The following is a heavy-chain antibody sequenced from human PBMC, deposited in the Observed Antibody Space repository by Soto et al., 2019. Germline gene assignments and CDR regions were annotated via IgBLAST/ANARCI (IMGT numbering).Heavy chain of an antibody. CDR2: IYPGDSDT. CDR1: GYSFATYW. D-gene: IGHD2-2*01. J-gene: IGHJ6*03. Sequence: PGESLKISCKGSGYSFATYWIGWVRQMPGKGLEWMGIIYPGDSDTRYNPSFQGQVTISADKSISTAYLQWSSLKASDTAMYYRARVVPVAMIKYMDVWGKGTTVTVSS. V-gene: IGHV5-51*01. CDR3: ARVVPVAMIKYMDV.